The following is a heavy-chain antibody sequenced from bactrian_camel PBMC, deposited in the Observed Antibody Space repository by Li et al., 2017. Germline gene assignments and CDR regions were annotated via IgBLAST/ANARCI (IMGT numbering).Heavy chain of an antibody. D-gene: IGHD2*01. CDR2: IDGDGGT. J-gene: IGHJ4*01. V-gene: IGHV3S42*01. CDR1: EYTYSSHC. CDR3: AAVPDYGGSYCWGVAEEDVTY. Sequence: DVQLVESGGGSVQAGGSLRLSCAASEYTYSSHCMGWFRQAPGQEREGVASIDGDGGTRYADSVKGRFTISKDTAKNTLYLQMDNLKPEDTAMYYCAAVPDYGGSYCWGVAEEDVTYWGQGTQVTVS.